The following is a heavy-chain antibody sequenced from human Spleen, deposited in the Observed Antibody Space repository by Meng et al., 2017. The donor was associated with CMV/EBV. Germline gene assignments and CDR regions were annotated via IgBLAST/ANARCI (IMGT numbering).Heavy chain of an antibody. CDR3: ARDCVLRFLEWYPGDAFDI. D-gene: IGHD3-3*01. Sequence: GESLKISCAASGFTFSSYSMNWVRQAPGKGLEWVSSISSSSSYIYYADSVKGRFTISRDNAKNSLYLQMNSLRVEDTAVYYCARDCVLRFLEWYPGDAFDIWGQGTMVTVSS. CDR2: ISSSSSYI. V-gene: IGHV3-21*01. CDR1: GFTFSSYS. J-gene: IGHJ3*02.